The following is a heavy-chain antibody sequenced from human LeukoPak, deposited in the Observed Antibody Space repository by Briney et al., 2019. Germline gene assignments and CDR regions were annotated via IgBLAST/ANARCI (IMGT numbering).Heavy chain of an antibody. V-gene: IGHV4-39*07. J-gene: IGHJ4*02. CDR2: IYYSGST. D-gene: IGHD3-16*01. CDR1: GGSISSSSYY. CDR3: ARCFSRRPAKYAIFDY. Sequence: PSETLSLTCTVSGGSISSSSYYWGWIRQPPGKGLEWIGSIYYSGSTYYNPSLKSRVTISVDTSKNQFSLKLSSVTAADTAVYYCARCFSRRPAKYAIFDYWGQGTLVTVSS.